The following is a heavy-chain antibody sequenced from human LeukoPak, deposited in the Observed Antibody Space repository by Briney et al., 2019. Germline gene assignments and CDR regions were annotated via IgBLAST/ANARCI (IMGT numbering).Heavy chain of an antibody. V-gene: IGHV4-4*07. D-gene: IGHD4-17*01. CDR2: IYTSGST. Sequence: PSETLSLTCTVSGGSISSYYWSWIRQPAGKGLEWIGRIYTSGSTNYNPSLKSRVTISVDTSKNQFSLKLSSVTAADTAVYYCARGKVGDSGSYYYYYMDVWGKGTTVTVSS. J-gene: IGHJ6*03. CDR3: ARGKVGDSGSYYYYYMDV. CDR1: GGSISSYY.